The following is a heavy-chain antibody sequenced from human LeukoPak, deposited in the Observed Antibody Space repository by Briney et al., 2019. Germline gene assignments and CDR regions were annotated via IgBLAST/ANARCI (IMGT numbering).Heavy chain of an antibody. D-gene: IGHD1-26*01. Sequence: GGSLRLSCAASGFTFTNYNMDWVRQAPGKGLEWVSSITSSGRYIDYADSVKGRFTISRDNAKNSLYLQMNSLRAEDTAVYYCARDRGSYTLEYWGQGTLDTVSS. CDR3: ARDRGSYTLEY. CDR1: GFTFTNYN. CDR2: ITSSGRYI. V-gene: IGHV3-21*01. J-gene: IGHJ4*02.